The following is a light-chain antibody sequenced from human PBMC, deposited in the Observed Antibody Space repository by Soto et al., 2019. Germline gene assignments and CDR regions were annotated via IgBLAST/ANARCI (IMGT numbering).Light chain of an antibody. CDR1: QSVSSY. V-gene: IGKV3-11*01. CDR2: GAS. Sequence: EIVLTQSPATLSLSPGERATLSCRASQSVSSYLAWYQQRPGQAPRLLIYGASNRATGIPARFSGSGSGTDFTLTISSLEAEDFAVYSCQQRTDWPTTFGQGTRLEIK. J-gene: IGKJ5*01. CDR3: QQRTDWPTT.